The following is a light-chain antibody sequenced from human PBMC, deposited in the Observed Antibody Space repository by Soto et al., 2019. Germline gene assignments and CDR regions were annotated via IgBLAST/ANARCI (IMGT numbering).Light chain of an antibody. CDR1: QSVSNF. V-gene: IGKV3-11*01. J-gene: IGKJ5*01. CDR3: QQRTNWPLTT. CDR2: DAS. Sequence: EIVLTQSPATLSLSPGERATLSCRASQSVSNFLAWYQQKPGQAPRLLIYDASNRATGIPARFSGSGSGTDFTLTLRSLEPEDFAIYYCQQRTNWPLTTFGHGTRLEIK.